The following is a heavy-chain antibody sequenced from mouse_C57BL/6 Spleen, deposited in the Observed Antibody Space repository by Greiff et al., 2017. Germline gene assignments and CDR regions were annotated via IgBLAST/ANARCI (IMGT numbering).Heavy chain of an antibody. V-gene: IGHV1-80*01. J-gene: IGHJ3*01. CDR3: ERRDSSGYGWFAY. Sequence: QVQLQQSGAELVKPGASVKISCKASGYAFSSYWMNWVKQRPGKGLEWIGQIYPGDGDTNYNGKFKGKATLTADKSSSTASMQLSSLTSEDSAVYFCERRDSSGYGWFAYWGQGTLVTVSA. D-gene: IGHD3-2*02. CDR2: IYPGDGDT. CDR1: GYAFSSYW.